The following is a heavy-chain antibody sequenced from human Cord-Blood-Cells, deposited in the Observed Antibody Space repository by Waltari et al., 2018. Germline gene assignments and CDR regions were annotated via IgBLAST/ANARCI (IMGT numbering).Heavy chain of an antibody. Sequence: EVQLLESGGGLIQPGGSLRLSCAASGFTVSSNYMSWVRQAPGKGLGWVSIIYSGGSTYYADSVKGRFTISRDTSKNTLYLQMNSLRAEDTAVYYCTCSSSSGAFDIWGQGTMVTVSS. V-gene: IGHV3-53*01. J-gene: IGHJ3*02. D-gene: IGHD6-6*01. CDR3: TCSSSSGAFDI. CDR2: IYSGGST. CDR1: GFTVSSNY.